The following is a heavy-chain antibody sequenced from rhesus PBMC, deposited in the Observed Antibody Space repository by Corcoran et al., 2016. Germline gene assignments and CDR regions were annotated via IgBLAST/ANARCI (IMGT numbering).Heavy chain of an antibody. V-gene: IGHV3-116*01. J-gene: IGHJ4*01. Sequence: EVQLVESGGGLVQPGGSLRVSCAASGFTFSDYYMQWVRQDQGKGPEGVGVIRKKVNGGTAEYAASVKGRFTISRDDSKSIASLQMNSLKTEDTAVYYCARGTQWVRYWGQGVLVTVSS. CDR3: ARGTQWVRY. CDR2: IRKKVNGGTA. D-gene: IGHD5-42*01. CDR1: GFTFSDYY.